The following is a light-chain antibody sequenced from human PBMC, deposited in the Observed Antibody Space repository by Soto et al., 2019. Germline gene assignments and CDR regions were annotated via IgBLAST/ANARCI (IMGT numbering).Light chain of an antibody. CDR1: QSVTSN. V-gene: IGKV3D-15*02. J-gene: IGKJ5*01. CDR2: GAS. CDR3: LQDYNLPIT. Sequence: EIVMTQSPATLSVSPGERATLSCRASQSVTSNLAWYQKKPGQAPRLLIYGASTRATGIPARFSGSGSGTDFTLTISSLQPEDFAVYYCLQDYNLPITFGQGTRLEIK.